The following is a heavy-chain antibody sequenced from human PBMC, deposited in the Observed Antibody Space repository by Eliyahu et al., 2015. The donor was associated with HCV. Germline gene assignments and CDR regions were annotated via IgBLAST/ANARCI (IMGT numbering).Heavy chain of an antibody. CDR2: INPNSGGT. V-gene: IGHV1-2*04. J-gene: IGHJ3*02. CDR3: AREARYYGXGSHRAFDX. CDR1: GXTFTGYY. D-gene: IGHD3-10*01. Sequence: QVQLVQSGAEVKKPGASVXVSCKASGXTFTGYYMHWVRQAPGQGLEWMGWINPNSGGTNYAQKFQGWVTMTRDTSISTAYMELSRLRSDDTAVYYCAREARYYGXGSHRAFDXWGQGTMVTVSS.